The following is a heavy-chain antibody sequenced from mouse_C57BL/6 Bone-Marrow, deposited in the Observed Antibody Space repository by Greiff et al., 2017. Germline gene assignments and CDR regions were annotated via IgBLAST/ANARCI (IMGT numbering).Heavy chain of an antibody. CDR3: ARGALTGYWYFDV. CDR2: IDPANGNT. J-gene: IGHJ1*03. Sequence: EVQLQESVAELVRPGASVKLSCTASGFNIKNTYMHWVKQRPEQGLEWIGRIDPANGNTKYAPKFQGKATITADTSSNTAYLQLSSLTSEDTAIYCCARGALTGYWYFDVWGTGTTVTVSS. V-gene: IGHV14-3*01. CDR1: GFNIKNTY. D-gene: IGHD4-1*01.